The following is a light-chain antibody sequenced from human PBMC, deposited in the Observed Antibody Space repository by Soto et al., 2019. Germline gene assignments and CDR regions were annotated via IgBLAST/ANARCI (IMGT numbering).Light chain of an antibody. CDR3: SSYTSSSTRV. CDR1: SSDVGGYNS. Sequence: QSVRTQPASVSVSPGQSITISCTGTSSDVGGYNSVSWYQQHPGKAPKLVIYEVTNRPSGISNRFSGSKSGNTASLTISGLQAEDEADYYCSSYTSSSTRVFGTGTKVTVL. CDR2: EVT. J-gene: IGLJ1*01. V-gene: IGLV2-14*01.